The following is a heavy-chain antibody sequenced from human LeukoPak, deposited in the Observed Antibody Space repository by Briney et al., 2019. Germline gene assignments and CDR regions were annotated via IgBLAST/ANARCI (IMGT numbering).Heavy chain of an antibody. V-gene: IGHV3-21*01. D-gene: IGHD6-13*01. CDR3: ARVESSSSPN. CDR1: GFTFSSYS. Sequence: RGSLRLSCAASGFTFSSYSMNSVRQTPGKGLEWVSSISSSSSYIYYADSVKGRFTISRDNAKNSLYLQMNSLRAEDTAVYYCARVESSSSPNWGQGTLVTVSS. J-gene: IGHJ4*02. CDR2: ISSSSSYI.